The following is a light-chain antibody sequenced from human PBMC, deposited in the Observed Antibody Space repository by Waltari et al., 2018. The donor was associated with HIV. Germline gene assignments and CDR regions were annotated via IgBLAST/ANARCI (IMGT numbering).Light chain of an antibody. V-gene: IGLV2-23*01. CDR2: EGM. Sequence: QSALTQPASVSGSPGQSIHISCTGSSSDVGSYNLVSWYQQHPGKAPKRRIYEGMSLPSGGSSRFSGSNAGNTTSLTIAGLQAEDEADYYGCTYAGSRNWVFGGGTKVTVL. CDR1: SSDVGSYNL. CDR3: CTYAGSRNWV. J-gene: IGLJ3*02.